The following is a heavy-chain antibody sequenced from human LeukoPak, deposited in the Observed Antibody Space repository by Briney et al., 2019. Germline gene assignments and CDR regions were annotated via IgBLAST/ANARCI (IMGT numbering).Heavy chain of an antibody. J-gene: IGHJ4*02. Sequence: ASVKASCKTSGYSFSDYYIHWVRQAPGQGLEWMGWINPISGATDYAQKFQGRVTMTRDTSISTAYMELSNLRSDDTAVFYCTRYSLGGDYDFGYWGQGTLVAVSS. CDR2: INPISGAT. D-gene: IGHD3-16*01. V-gene: IGHV1-2*02. CDR1: GYSFSDYY. CDR3: TRYSLGGDYDFGY.